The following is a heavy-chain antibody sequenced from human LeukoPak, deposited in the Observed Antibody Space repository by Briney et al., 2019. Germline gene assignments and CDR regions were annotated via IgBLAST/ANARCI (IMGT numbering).Heavy chain of an antibody. CDR3: AKYCSSTSCHFGLDY. CDR2: IIPIFGTA. CDR1: GGTFSSYA. J-gene: IGHJ4*02. D-gene: IGHD2-2*01. V-gene: IGHV1-69*01. Sequence: GASVKVSCKASGGTFSSYAISWVRQAPGQGLEWMGGIIPIFGTANYAQKFQGRVTITADESTSTAYMELSSLRSEDTAVYYCAKYCSSTSCHFGLDYWGQGTLVTVSS.